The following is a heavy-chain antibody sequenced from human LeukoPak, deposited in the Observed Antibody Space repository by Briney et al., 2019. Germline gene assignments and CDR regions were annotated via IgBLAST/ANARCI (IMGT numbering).Heavy chain of an antibody. Sequence: SSVKVSCKASGYTFTSYYIHWVRQAPGQGLEWMGFIKPSGGSTSYAQKFQGRVTMTRDTSTSTVYMELSSLRSEDTAIYYCARGPGGEPDYWGQGTLVTVSS. CDR2: IKPSGGST. J-gene: IGHJ4*02. D-gene: IGHD2-21*01. CDR1: GYTFTSYY. CDR3: ARGPGGEPDY. V-gene: IGHV1-46*01.